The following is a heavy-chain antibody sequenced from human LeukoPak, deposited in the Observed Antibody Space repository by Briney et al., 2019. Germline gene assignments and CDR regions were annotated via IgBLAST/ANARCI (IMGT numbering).Heavy chain of an antibody. CDR2: ISTSSGYI. Sequence: GGSLRLSCAASGFTFSGYSMNWVRQAPGKGLEWVSSISTSSGYIYYADSVQGRFTITRDNAKNSLYLQMNSLRAEDTAVYYCARGYVQGNWGQGTLVTVSS. J-gene: IGHJ4*02. D-gene: IGHD3-10*02. CDR1: GFTFSGYS. CDR3: ARGYVQGN. V-gene: IGHV3-21*01.